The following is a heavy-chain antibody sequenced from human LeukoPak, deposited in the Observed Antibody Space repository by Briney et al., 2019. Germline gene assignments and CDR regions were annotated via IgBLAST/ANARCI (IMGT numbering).Heavy chain of an antibody. J-gene: IGHJ4*02. CDR3: AKTTAGYSSGRYPGWPVDY. D-gene: IGHD6-19*01. CDR2: IFGSGGSP. CDR1: GFTFGSYA. Sequence: GGSLRLSCEASGFTFGSYAMYWARQAPGKGLEWVAGIFGSGGSPHYADSVKGRFTISRDNSENTVYLQMNSLRADDTAVYYCAKTTAGYSSGRYPGWPVDYWGQGTLVTVSS. V-gene: IGHV3-23*01.